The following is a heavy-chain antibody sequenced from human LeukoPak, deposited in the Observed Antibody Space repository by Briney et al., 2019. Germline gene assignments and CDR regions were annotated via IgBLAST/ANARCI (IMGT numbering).Heavy chain of an antibody. CDR2: IYWNDDK. Sequence: SGPTLVNPTQTLTLTCTFSGFCLSTRGVGVGWIRQPPGKALEWLALIYWNDDKRYSPSLKSRLTITKDTSKNQVVLTMTNMDPVDTATYYCAHSMNGSITMVRGVIDPFDYWGQGTLVTVSS. J-gene: IGHJ4*02. D-gene: IGHD3-10*01. V-gene: IGHV2-5*01. CDR3: AHSMNGSITMVRGVIDPFDY. CDR1: GFCLSTRGVG.